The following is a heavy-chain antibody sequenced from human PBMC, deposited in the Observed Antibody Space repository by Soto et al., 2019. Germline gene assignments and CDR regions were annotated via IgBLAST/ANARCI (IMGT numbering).Heavy chain of an antibody. CDR3: ARGLRGISFYGMDV. CDR2: IWYDGSNK. CDR1: GFTFSPYG. V-gene: IGHV3-33*01. D-gene: IGHD3-16*01. J-gene: IGHJ6*02. Sequence: QVQLVESGGGLAHPGGSLSLPGEGSGFTFSPYGMPWVRQPPAKGLGWVAVIWYDGSNKSYADSVKGRFTISRDNSKNTLYLQMNSLRDEDTAVYYCARGLRGISFYGMDVWGQGTTVIVSS.